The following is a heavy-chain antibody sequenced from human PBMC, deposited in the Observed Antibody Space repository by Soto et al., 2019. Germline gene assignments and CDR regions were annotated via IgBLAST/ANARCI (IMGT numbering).Heavy chain of an antibody. V-gene: IGHV3-53*01. Sequence: EVQLVQSGGGLVQPGGSLRLSCAGYGVTVTSNYMNWVRQAPGKGLEWVSVIYSGENAYYADSVAGRFTISRDNSKNTLYLQMNSLRVEDTAVYYCARDLDAFDTWGHGTTVIVSS. CDR2: IYSGENA. J-gene: IGHJ3*02. CDR1: GVTVTSNY. CDR3: ARDLDAFDT.